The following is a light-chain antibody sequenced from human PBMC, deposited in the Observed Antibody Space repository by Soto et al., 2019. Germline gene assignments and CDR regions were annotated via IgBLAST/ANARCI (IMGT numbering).Light chain of an antibody. CDR3: QSYDTVWV. V-gene: IGLV6-57*02. Sequence: NFILAEPRSGAESPGRTVTISCSASGGNIASNYVQWYQQRPGSVPTTVIYEDNRRPSGVPDRFSGSVDSSSNSASLTISGLKTEDEADYYCQSYDTVWVFGGGTQLTVL. J-gene: IGLJ3*02. CDR1: GGNIASNY. CDR2: EDN.